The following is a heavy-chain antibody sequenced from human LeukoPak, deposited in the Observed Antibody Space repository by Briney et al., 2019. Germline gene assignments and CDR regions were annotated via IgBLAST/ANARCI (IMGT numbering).Heavy chain of an antibody. Sequence: SETLSLTCTVSGGSISSGGYYWSWIRQHPGKGLEWIGYIYYSGGTYYNPSLKSRVTISVDTSKNQFSLKLSSVTAADTAVYYCARGRETAAYYYDSSGYYLDYWGQGTLVTVSS. CDR1: GGSISSGGYY. D-gene: IGHD3-22*01. CDR3: ARGRETAAYYYDSSGYYLDY. J-gene: IGHJ4*02. CDR2: IYYSGGT. V-gene: IGHV4-31*03.